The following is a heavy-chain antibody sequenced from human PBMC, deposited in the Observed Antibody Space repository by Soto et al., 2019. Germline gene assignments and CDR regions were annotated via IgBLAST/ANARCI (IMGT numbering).Heavy chain of an antibody. J-gene: IGHJ4*02. D-gene: IGHD2-21*02. CDR3: ASTPYCGGDCMGDYFDY. CDR1: GGSISSSSYF. V-gene: IGHV4-39*01. Sequence: SETLSLTCTVSGGSISSSSYFWGWIRQPPGKGLEWIGSIYYSGSTYYNPSLKSRVTVSVDTSKNQFSLKLSSVTAADTAVYYCASTPYCGGDCMGDYFDYWGQGTLVTVSS. CDR2: IYYSGST.